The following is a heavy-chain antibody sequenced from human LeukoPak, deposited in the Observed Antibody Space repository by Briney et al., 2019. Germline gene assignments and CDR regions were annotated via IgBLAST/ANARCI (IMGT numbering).Heavy chain of an antibody. D-gene: IGHD6-13*01. V-gene: IGHV3-53*01. CDR2: IYSGGST. CDR3: AIAAGGPRRQGYFDY. Sequence: GGSLRLSCAASGFTDSSNYMSWVRQAPGKGLEWVSVIYSGGSTYYADSVKGRFTISRDNAKNSLYLQMNSLRAEDTAVYYCAIAAGGPRRQGYFDYWGQGTLVTVSS. CDR1: GFTDSSNY. J-gene: IGHJ4*02.